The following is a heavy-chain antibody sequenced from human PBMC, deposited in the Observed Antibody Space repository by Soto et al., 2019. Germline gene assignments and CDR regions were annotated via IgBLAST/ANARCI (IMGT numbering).Heavy chain of an antibody. J-gene: IGHJ4*02. CDR2: IKQDGSEK. Sequence: EVQLVESGGGLVQPGGSLRLSCAASGFTFSSYCMSWVRQAPGKGLEWVANIKQDGSEKYYVDSVKGRFTISRDNAKNSLYLQMNSLRAEDTAVYYCARDQWARAYYDILTGYYIDYWGQGTLVNVSS. CDR1: GFTFSSYC. CDR3: ARDQWARAYYDILTGYYIDY. V-gene: IGHV3-7*01. D-gene: IGHD3-9*01.